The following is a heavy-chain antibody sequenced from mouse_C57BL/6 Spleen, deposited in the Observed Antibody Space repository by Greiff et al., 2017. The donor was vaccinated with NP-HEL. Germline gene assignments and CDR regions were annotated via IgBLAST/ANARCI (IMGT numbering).Heavy chain of an antibody. J-gene: IGHJ2*01. CDR3: ARSRGVITTDGDFDY. V-gene: IGHV1-72*01. D-gene: IGHD1-1*01. CDR2: IDPNSGGT. Sequence: QVQLQQPGAELVKPGASVKLSCKASGYTFTSYWMHWVKQRPGRGLEWIGRIDPNSGGTKYNEKFKSKATLTVDKPSSTAYMQLSSLTSEDSAVYYCARSRGVITTDGDFDYWGQGTTLTVSS. CDR1: GYTFTSYW.